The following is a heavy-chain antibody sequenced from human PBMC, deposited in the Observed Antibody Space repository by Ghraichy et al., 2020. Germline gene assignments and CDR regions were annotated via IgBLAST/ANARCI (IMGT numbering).Heavy chain of an antibody. CDR1: GGSFNGYS. CDR2: IDHSGST. Sequence: SETLSLTCAVYGGSFNGYSWNWIRQPPGKGLEWIGEIDHSGSTNYNPSLQSRVTISVDTSKNQFSLKLNSVTAADTAVYYCARGLTLPPLLMMYAPFDYWGQGTLVTVSS. V-gene: IGHV4-34*01. D-gene: IGHD2-8*01. J-gene: IGHJ4*02. CDR3: ARGLTLPPLLMMYAPFDY.